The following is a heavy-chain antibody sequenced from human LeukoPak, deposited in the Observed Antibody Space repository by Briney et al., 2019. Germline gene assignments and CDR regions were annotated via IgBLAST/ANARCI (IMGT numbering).Heavy chain of an antibody. J-gene: IGHJ4*02. CDR3: AKDPRTGAVSGIFYFDY. CDR2: IVYDGSEK. CDR1: GFTFSRHP. D-gene: IGHD6-19*01. V-gene: IGHV3-30*04. Sequence: GGSLTLTCAASGFTFSRHPMHWIRQAPGKGLEWVAVIVYDGSEKYYKESVKGRFTISRDNSKNTLYLQMDSLRPEDTAVYYCAKDPRTGAVSGIFYFDYWGQGTLLTVSS.